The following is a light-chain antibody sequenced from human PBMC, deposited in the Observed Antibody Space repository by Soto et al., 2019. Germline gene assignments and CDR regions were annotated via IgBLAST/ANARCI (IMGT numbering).Light chain of an antibody. V-gene: IGKV3-20*01. CDR3: QQYGDLPWT. Sequence: EIVWTQSPASLSVSPGEGATVSCRSSQSVSSNYLAWYQQKPGQAPRLLIYGASSRATGIPDRFSGSGSGTDFTLTIDRLEPEDFAVYYCQQYGDLPWTFGQGTKVDIK. CDR1: QSVSSNY. J-gene: IGKJ1*01. CDR2: GAS.